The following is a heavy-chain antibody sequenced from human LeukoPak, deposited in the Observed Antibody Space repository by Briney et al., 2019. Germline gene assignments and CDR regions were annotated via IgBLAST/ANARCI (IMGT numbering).Heavy chain of an antibody. J-gene: IGHJ4*02. Sequence: GGSLRLSCAASGFTFSSYGMHWVRQAPGKGLEWVAFIRYDGSNKYYADSVKGRFTISRDNSKNTLYLQMNSLRAEDTAVYYCAKDRGWRIAAAAFDYFDYWGQGTLVTVSS. CDR1: GFTFSSYG. V-gene: IGHV3-30*02. CDR2: IRYDGSNK. CDR3: AKDRGWRIAAAAFDYFDY. D-gene: IGHD6-13*01.